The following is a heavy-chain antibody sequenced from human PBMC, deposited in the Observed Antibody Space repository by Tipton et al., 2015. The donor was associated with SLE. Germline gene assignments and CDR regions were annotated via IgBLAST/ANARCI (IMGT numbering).Heavy chain of an antibody. D-gene: IGHD5-18*01. V-gene: IGHV4-34*01. CDR2: INHSGST. J-gene: IGHJ4*02. CDR3: ARGADTAMVIDY. Sequence: TLSLTCAVYGGSFSGYYWSWIRQPPGKWLEWIGEINHSGSTNYNPSLKSRVTISVDTSKNQFSLKLSSVTAADTAVYYCARGADTAMVIDYWGQGTLVTVSS. CDR1: GGSFSGYY.